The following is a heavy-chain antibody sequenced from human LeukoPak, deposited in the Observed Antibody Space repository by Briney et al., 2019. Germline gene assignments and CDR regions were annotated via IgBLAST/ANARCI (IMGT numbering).Heavy chain of an antibody. V-gene: IGHV4-59*01. CDR3: ARDYGSGSYYNFHVAFDI. D-gene: IGHD3-10*01. J-gene: IGHJ3*02. CDR2: IYYSGST. CDR1: GGSISSYY. Sequence: SETLSLTCTVSGGSISSYYWSWIRQPPGKGLEWIGYIYYSGSTNYNPSLKSRVTISVDTSKNQFSLKLSSVTAADTAVYYCARDYGSGSYYNFHVAFDIWGQGTMVTVSS.